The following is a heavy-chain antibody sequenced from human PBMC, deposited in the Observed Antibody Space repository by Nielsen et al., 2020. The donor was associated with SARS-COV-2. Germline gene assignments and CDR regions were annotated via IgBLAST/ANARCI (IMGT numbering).Heavy chain of an antibody. D-gene: IGHD3-10*01. Sequence: GGSLRLSCAAAGFTFRNYGMHWVRQAPGKGLEWVAVISYDGSDKYYADSVKGRFTISRDNSKNTLYLHMNSLRAEDTAVYYCAVQAEGYNAPYDHWGQGSVVIVSS. CDR2: ISYDGSDK. J-gene: IGHJ4*02. CDR1: GFTFRNYG. CDR3: AVQAEGYNAPYDH. V-gene: IGHV3-30*03.